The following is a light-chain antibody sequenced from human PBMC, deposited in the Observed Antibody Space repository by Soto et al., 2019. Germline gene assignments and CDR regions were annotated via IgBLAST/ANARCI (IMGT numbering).Light chain of an antibody. Sequence: DIEVTQSPDSLAVSLGERATINCKSSQSVLYNSTNKSYLAWYQHKSGQAPRILISGASTGDTGIPARFSGSGSGTEFTLTISRLQSEDCAIYYCQQYYTWPITFGGGTKVDIK. V-gene: IGKV4-1*01. CDR1: QSVLYNSTNKSY. CDR3: QQYYTWPIT. CDR2: GAS. J-gene: IGKJ4*01.